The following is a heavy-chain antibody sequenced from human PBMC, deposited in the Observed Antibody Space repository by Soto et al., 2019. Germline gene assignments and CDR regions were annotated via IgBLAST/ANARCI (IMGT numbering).Heavy chain of an antibody. Sequence: PGGSLRLFCAASGFTFNRYALSWVRQAPGKGLEKLSTLSGSGDSTYYADSVQGRFSISRDNSKNTLFLQVNSLRAEYTAIFYCAKAGGSGSYYAERDYDFDYWGQGP. V-gene: IGHV3-23*01. CDR1: GFTFNRYA. J-gene: IGHJ4*02. CDR2: LSGSGDST. D-gene: IGHD3-10*01. CDR3: AKAGGSGSYYAERDYDFDY.